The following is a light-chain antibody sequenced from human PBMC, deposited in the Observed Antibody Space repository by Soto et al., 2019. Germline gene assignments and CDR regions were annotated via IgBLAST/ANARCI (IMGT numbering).Light chain of an antibody. J-gene: IGKJ5*01. V-gene: IGKV3-15*01. Sequence: EIVLTQSPGTLSLSPGDEATLSCKASQAVTSKFLAWYQQKPGQPPRLLILGASTRATGIPARFSGSGSGTEFTLTISSLQSEDFAVYYCQQYNNWPQTFGQGTRLEIK. CDR2: GAS. CDR1: QAVTSKF. CDR3: QQYNNWPQT.